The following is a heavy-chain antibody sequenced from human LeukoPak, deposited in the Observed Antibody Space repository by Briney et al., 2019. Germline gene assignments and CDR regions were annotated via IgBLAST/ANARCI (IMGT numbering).Heavy chain of an antibody. Sequence: GGSLRLSCAASGFRIDDHGMSWVRQVPGKGLEWVSGINWNGGSTGYGDSVKGRFTISRDNAKNSLYLQMNSLRAEDTALYYCAGGDRNGWYFDYWGQGILVTVSS. D-gene: IGHD6-19*01. V-gene: IGHV3-20*04. J-gene: IGHJ4*02. CDR1: GFRIDDHG. CDR2: INWNGGST. CDR3: AGGDRNGWYFDY.